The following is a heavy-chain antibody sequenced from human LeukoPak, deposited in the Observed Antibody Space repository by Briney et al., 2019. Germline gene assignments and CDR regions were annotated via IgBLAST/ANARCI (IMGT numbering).Heavy chain of an antibody. CDR1: GFTFSRNG. Sequence: PGGSLRLSCAGSGFTFSRNGMHWVRQAPGQGLEWVAGIANDGSRKHYADSVKGRFTISRGNSKNTMYLQMDSLRAEETALYYCAKDEGSYGLDFWGQGVLVTVSP. J-gene: IGHJ4*02. CDR3: AKDEGSYGLDF. D-gene: IGHD4-17*01. CDR2: IANDGSRK. V-gene: IGHV3-30*18.